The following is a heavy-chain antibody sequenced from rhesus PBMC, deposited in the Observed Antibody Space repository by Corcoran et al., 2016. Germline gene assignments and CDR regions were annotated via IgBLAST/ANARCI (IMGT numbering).Heavy chain of an antibody. Sequence: QVTLKESGPALVKPTQTLTLTCTFSGFSISTTGTGVGWIRQPPGKALEWLASIYWNDSKYYSTSLKSRLTISKDTYKNQVVLTMTNMDPVDTATYYCARVRPPTVATFAFSYWGQGVLVTVSS. CDR2: IYWNDSK. CDR1: GFSISTTGTG. V-gene: IGHV2-95*01. J-gene: IGHJ4*01. D-gene: IGHD4-29*01. CDR3: ARVRPPTVATFAFSY.